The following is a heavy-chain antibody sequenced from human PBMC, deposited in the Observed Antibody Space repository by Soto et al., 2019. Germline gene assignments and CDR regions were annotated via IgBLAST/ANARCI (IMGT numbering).Heavy chain of an antibody. CDR2: IYYSGNT. CDR3: YADPNAVMDV. Sequence: PSETLSLTCTVSGGSISTRSYYWGWIRQPPGKGLQWIASIYYSGNTYYNPSLKSRVTVSVDTSKNQFSLKLSSVTAADTAVYYCYADPNAVMDVWGQGTTVTVSS. V-gene: IGHV4-39*01. CDR1: GGSISTRSYY. J-gene: IGHJ6*02.